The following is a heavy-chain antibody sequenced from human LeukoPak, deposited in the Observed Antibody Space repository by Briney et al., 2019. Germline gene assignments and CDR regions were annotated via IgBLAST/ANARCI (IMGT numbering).Heavy chain of an antibody. V-gene: IGHV3-23*01. J-gene: IGHJ4*02. CDR1: GVTFTNYA. CDR3: AKVPAGNKVEY. Sequence: GGSLRLSCAASGVTFTNYAMTWVRQAPGKGLEWVSGISISGGSTDYADSVKGRFTIPRDNSKNTLYLQVNSLGAEDTAVYYCAKVPAGNKVEYWGQGTLVTVSS. CDR2: ISISGGST. D-gene: IGHD6-19*01.